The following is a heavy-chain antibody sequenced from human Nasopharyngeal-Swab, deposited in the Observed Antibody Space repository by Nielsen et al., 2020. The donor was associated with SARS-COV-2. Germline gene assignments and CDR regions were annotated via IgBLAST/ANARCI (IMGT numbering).Heavy chain of an antibody. Sequence: SETLSLTCTVSGGSTSRRSYYWSWIRQPAGKGLEWIGRIYTSGSTNYHPSLKRRVTISVDTSKNQFSLKLSSVTAADTAVYYCAYTAAAVKNFGMDVWGQGTTVTVSS. J-gene: IGHJ6*02. V-gene: IGHV4-61*02. CDR3: AYTAAAVKNFGMDV. CDR1: GGSTSRRSYY. D-gene: IGHD5-18*01. CDR2: IYTSGST.